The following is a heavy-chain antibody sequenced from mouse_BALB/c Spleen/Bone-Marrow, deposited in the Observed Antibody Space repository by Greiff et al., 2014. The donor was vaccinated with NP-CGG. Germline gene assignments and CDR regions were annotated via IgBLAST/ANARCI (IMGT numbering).Heavy chain of an antibody. CDR2: ISSGGSYT. CDR3: TRDPFYYGSSHAMDY. CDR1: GFTFSSYT. Sequence: VQLKESGGGLVKPGGSLKLSCAASGFTFSSYTMSWVRQTPEKRLEWVATISSGGSYTYYPDSVKGRFTISRDNAKNTLYLQMSSLKSEDTAMYYCTRDPFYYGSSHAMDYWGQGTSVTVSS. D-gene: IGHD1-1*01. V-gene: IGHV5-6-4*01. J-gene: IGHJ4*01.